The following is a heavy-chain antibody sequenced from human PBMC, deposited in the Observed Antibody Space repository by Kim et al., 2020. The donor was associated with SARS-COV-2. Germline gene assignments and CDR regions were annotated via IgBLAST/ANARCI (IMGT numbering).Heavy chain of an antibody. Sequence: SGKGRVTRSRDNARASLYLQMNSLRAEDTAVYSCARVLTSGWSYFDYWGQGTLVTVSS. J-gene: IGHJ4*02. CDR3: ARVLTSGWSYFDY. V-gene: IGHV3-21*04. D-gene: IGHD6-19*01.